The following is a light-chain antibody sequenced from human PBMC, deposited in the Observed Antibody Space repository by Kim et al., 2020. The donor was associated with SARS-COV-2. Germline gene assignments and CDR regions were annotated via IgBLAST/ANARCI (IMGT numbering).Light chain of an antibody. CDR3: QQFGSSPPYS. V-gene: IGKV3-20*01. CDR2: DAS. CDR1: QTVINNY. Sequence: SPGDSVTLSCRASQTVINNYLAWYQQKPGQPPRLLIYDASKRATGTPDRFSGSGSGTVFTLTISKLEPEDFAVYYCQQFGSSPPYSFGQGTKLEI. J-gene: IGKJ2*03.